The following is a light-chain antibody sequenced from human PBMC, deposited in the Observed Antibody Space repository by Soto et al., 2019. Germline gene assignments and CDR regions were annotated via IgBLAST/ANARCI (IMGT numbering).Light chain of an antibody. V-gene: IGKV1-39*01. CDR3: QQSHGIPYT. J-gene: IGKJ2*01. CDR2: AAS. CDR1: QTISTY. Sequence: DIQMTQSPSSLSASVGDRVTITCRASQTISTYLNWYQQEPGKAPKLLIYAASSLESGVPSRFSGSGSGTDFTLTISSLQPEEVATYYCQQSHGIPYTFGQGTKLEIK.